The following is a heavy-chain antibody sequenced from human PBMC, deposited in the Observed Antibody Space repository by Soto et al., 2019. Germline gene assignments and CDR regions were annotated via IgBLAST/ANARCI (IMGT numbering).Heavy chain of an antibody. Sequence: EVRLVESGGDLVPPGGSLRLTCEASGFTFSGHWMHWVRRAPGKGLVWVSHIDTDGSTGGTSYANSVKGRITVSRDDSNDRLYLQMNDLRVEDTAVYYCARGRGTYYADSWGQGTLVTVSS. J-gene: IGHJ4*02. V-gene: IGHV3-74*03. CDR1: GFTFSGHW. CDR2: IDTDGSTGGT. CDR3: ARGRGTYYADS. D-gene: IGHD1-26*01.